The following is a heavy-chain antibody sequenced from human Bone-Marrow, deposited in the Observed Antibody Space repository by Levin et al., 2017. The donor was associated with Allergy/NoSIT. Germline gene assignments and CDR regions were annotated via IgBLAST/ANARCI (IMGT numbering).Heavy chain of an antibody. CDR1: GLSFSNYD. Sequence: GESLKISCAASGLSFSNYDMNWVRQAPGKGLEWVSSISGGSSRIYYADSVKGRFTISRDNAKNSLYLQMNTLRVEDTAVYYCASWAMFYYDGSDFDYFYYGMDVWGQGTTVTVSS. D-gene: IGHD3-16*01. V-gene: IGHV3-21*06. CDR3: ASWAMFYYDGSDFDYFYYGMDV. J-gene: IGHJ6*02. CDR2: ISGGSSRI.